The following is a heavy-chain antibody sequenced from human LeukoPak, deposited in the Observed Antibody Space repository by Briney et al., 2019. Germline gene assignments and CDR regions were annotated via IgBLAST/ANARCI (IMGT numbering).Heavy chain of an antibody. Sequence: SETLSLTCTVSGGSISSGSYYWSWIRQPAGKGLEWIGRIYTSGSTDYNPSLKSRVTISLDTSKNQFSLNLSSVTAADTAVYYCARDRSGTDIVTTIQDYYHYYYMDVWGKGTTVTVSS. D-gene: IGHD5-12*01. CDR3: ARDRSGTDIVTTIQDYYHYYYMDV. CDR2: IYTSGST. J-gene: IGHJ6*03. V-gene: IGHV4-61*02. CDR1: GGSISSGSYY.